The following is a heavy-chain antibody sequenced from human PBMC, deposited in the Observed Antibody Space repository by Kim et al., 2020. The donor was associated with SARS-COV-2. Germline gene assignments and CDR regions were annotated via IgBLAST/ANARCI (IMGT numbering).Heavy chain of an antibody. CDR1: GGSVSSGSYY. V-gene: IGHV4-61*01. CDR2: IYYSGST. CDR3: AREVVVPAATFDY. Sequence: SETLSLTCTVSGGSVSSGSYYWSWIRQPPGKGLEWIGYIYYSGSTNYNPSLKSRVTISVDTSKNQFSLKLSSVTAADTAVYYCAREVVVPAATFDYWGQGTLVTVSS. D-gene: IGHD2-2*01. J-gene: IGHJ4*02.